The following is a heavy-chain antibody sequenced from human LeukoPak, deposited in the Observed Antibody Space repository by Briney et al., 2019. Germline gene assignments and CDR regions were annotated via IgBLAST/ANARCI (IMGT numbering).Heavy chain of an antibody. V-gene: IGHV1-8*01. D-gene: IGHD3-10*01. CDR2: MNPNSGNT. J-gene: IGHJ6*02. CDR3: ARVDLWFGELLHGMDV. Sequence: ASVKVSCKASGYTFTSYDINWVRQATGQGLEWMGWMNPNSGNTGYAQKFQGRVTMTRNTSISTAYMELSSLRSEDTAVYYCARVDLWFGELLHGMDVWGQGTTVTVSS. CDR1: GYTFTSYD.